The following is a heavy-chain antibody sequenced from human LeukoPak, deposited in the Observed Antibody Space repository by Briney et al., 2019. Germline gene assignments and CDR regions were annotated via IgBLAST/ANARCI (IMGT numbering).Heavy chain of an antibody. V-gene: IGHV3-23*01. J-gene: IGHJ4*02. D-gene: IGHD6-19*01. CDR3: AKDQGVTAAVAGTRKWAFDY. Sequence: LPGGSLRLSCAASGFTFSSYAMSWDRQAPGKGLEWVSAISGSGGSTYYADSVKGRFTISRDNSKNTLYLQMNSLRAEDTAVYYCAKDQGVTAAVAGTRKWAFDYWGQGTLVTVSS. CDR1: GFTFSSYA. CDR2: ISGSGGST.